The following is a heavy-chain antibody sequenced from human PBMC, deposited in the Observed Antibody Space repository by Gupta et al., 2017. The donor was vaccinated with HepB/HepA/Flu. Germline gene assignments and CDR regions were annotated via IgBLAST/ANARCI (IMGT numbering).Heavy chain of an antibody. Sequence: EVQLLESGGGLVQPGGSLRLSCAASGFTFSSYAMSWVRQAPGKGLEGVSAISGNGGSTYYADSVKGRFTISRDNSKNTLYLQMNSLRAEDTAVYYCAKDGGYGDLKFDYWGQGTLVTVSS. CDR2: ISGNGGST. CDR3: AKDGGYGDLKFDY. CDR1: GFTFSSYA. J-gene: IGHJ4*02. D-gene: IGHD4-17*01. V-gene: IGHV3-23*01.